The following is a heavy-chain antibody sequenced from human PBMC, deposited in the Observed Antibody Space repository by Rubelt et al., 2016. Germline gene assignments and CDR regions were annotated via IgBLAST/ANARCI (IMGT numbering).Heavy chain of an antibody. CDR2: IYSADSDT. Sequence: EVQLVQSASEVKKAGQTLKISCKGSGYSFSDYWIAWVRQKPGKGLEWMGSIYSADSDTTYSPSFQGQVTISVDKSITTANLQWTSLKASDTAGYYCARHYSSSTEMDHWGQGTLVTVSS. CDR3: ARHYSSSTEMDH. D-gene: IGHD4-11*01. V-gene: IGHV5-51*01. CDR1: GYSFSDYW. J-gene: IGHJ4*02.